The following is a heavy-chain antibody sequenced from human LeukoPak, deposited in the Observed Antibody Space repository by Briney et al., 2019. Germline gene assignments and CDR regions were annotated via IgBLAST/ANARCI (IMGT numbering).Heavy chain of an antibody. CDR2: IYSSNNT. J-gene: IGHJ4*02. D-gene: IGHD3-16*01. CDR1: GFTFSSYG. V-gene: IGHV3-66*01. Sequence: GGSLRLSCAASGFTFSSYGMHWVRQAPGKGLEWVSVIYSSNNTYYADSVKGRFIISRDNSKGTLYLQMNDLRAEDTAVYYCARDDDDEGPDWGQGTLVTVSS. CDR3: ARDDDDEGPD.